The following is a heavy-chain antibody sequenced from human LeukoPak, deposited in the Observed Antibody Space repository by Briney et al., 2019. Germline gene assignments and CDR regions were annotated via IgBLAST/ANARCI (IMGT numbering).Heavy chain of an antibody. J-gene: IGHJ4*02. CDR1: GFTSIAYA. CDR2: ISGGGVTT. V-gene: IGHV3-23*01. D-gene: IGHD5-12*01. CDR3: AKSYNGYESKPDY. Sequence: GGSLRLSCVGSGFTSIAYALTWARQAPGKGLEWVSGISGGGVTTYYADSVKGRFTISRVNSKITLYLQMNSLRAEDTAVYYCAKSYNGYESKPDYWGQGTLVTVSS.